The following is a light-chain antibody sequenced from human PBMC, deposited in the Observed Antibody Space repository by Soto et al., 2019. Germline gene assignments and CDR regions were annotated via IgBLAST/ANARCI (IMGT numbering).Light chain of an antibody. J-gene: IGKJ1*01. CDR1: QSITIY. V-gene: IGKV1-39*01. CDR3: QQTYSAPRT. Sequence: DIQMTQSPSSLSASVGDRVTISCRASQSITIYLNWYQQTPGKAPRLLIYGASTLQTGVPSRFSGGGSMTDFTLTISNLQPEDFATYYCQQTYSAPRTFXPGTKVDIK. CDR2: GAS.